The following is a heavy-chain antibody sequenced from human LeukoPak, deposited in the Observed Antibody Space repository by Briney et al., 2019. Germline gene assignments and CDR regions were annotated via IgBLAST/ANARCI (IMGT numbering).Heavy chain of an antibody. CDR1: GYTLTELS. D-gene: IGHD3-10*01. V-gene: IGHV1-24*01. CDR3: ATWALNYYGSGSYAYDY. Sequence: APVKVSCKVSGYTLTELSMHWVRQAPGKGLEWMGGFDPEDGETIYAQKFQGRVTMTEDTSTDTAYMELSSLRSEDTAVYYCATWALNYYGSGSYAYDYWGQGTLVTVSS. J-gene: IGHJ4*02. CDR2: FDPEDGET.